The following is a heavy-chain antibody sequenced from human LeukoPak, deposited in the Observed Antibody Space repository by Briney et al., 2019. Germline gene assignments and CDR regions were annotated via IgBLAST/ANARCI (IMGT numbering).Heavy chain of an antibody. Sequence: VASVKVSCKASGYTFTSYGISWVRQAPGQGLEWMGWISAYNGNTNYAQKLQGRVTMTTDTSTSTAYMELRSLRSDDTAVYYCARGYYVWGSYRFFDYWGQGTLVTVSS. D-gene: IGHD3-16*02. CDR1: GYTFTSYG. J-gene: IGHJ4*02. V-gene: IGHV1-18*01. CDR3: ARGYYVWGSYRFFDY. CDR2: ISAYNGNT.